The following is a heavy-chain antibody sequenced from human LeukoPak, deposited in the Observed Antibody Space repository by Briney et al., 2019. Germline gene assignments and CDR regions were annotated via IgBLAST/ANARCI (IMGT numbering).Heavy chain of an antibody. CDR1: GGSISSSSYY. V-gene: IGHV4-39*01. J-gene: IGHJ4*02. Sequence: PSETLSLTCIVSGGSISSSSYYWGWIRQPPGKGLEWIGSIYYSGSTYYNPSLKSRVTISVDTSKNQFSLKLSSVTAADTAVYYCARQQWQPIFDYWGQGTLVTVSS. D-gene: IGHD6-19*01. CDR3: ARQQWQPIFDY. CDR2: IYYSGST.